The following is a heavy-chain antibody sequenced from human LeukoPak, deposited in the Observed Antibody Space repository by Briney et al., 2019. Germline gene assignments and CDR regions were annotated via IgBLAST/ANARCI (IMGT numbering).Heavy chain of an antibody. Sequence: GRSLRLSCAASGFTFSSYAMHWVRQAPGKGLEWVAVISYDGSNKYYAGSVKGRFTISRDNSKNTLYLQMNSLRAEDTAVYYCATSGIVEKGGAFDIWGQGTMVTVSS. CDR3: ATSGIVEKGGAFDI. V-gene: IGHV3-30-3*01. D-gene: IGHD1-26*01. CDR1: GFTFSSYA. CDR2: ISYDGSNK. J-gene: IGHJ3*02.